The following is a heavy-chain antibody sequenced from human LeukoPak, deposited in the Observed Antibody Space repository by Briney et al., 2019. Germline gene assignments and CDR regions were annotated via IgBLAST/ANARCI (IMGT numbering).Heavy chain of an antibody. D-gene: IGHD2-15*01. V-gene: IGHV3-23*01. Sequence: GGSLRLSCTASGFTFSSYAMSWVRQAPGKGLEWVSAISGSGGSTYYADSVKGRFTISRDNSKNTLYLQMNSLRAEDTAVYYWATSNLGLYCRCGLFGYLGQGTLVTVSS. CDR2: ISGSGGST. J-gene: IGHJ4*02. CDR1: GFTFSSYA. CDR3: ATSNLGLYCRCGLFGY.